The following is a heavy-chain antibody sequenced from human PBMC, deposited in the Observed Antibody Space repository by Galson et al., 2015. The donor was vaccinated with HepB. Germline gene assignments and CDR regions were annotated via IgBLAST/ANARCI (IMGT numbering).Heavy chain of an antibody. Sequence: SLRLSCAASGFTFSNYGMHWVRQAPGKGLEWVAVISYDGSNKYYADSAKGRFIISGDNSKNTLYLQMNSLRAEDTALYYCAKDPYLYSALAGTMAGFDYWGQGTLVTVSS. J-gene: IGHJ4*02. CDR3: AKDPYLYSALAGTMAGFDY. CDR2: ISYDGSNK. CDR1: GFTFSNYG. V-gene: IGHV3-30*18. D-gene: IGHD6-19*01.